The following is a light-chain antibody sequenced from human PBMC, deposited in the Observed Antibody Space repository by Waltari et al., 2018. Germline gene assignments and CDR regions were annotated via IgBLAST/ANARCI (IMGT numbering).Light chain of an antibody. CDR1: SSDIGGYNR. CDR3: SSNEGSKTYI. CDR2: EVS. V-gene: IGLV2-8*01. Sequence: QAALTQPPSMSGSPGQSVTISCTGPSSDIGGYNRVSWYQQNPGKVPKLIIYEVSQRPSGVSDRFSGSKSGNTASLTISGLQAEDEADYYCSSNEGSKTYIFGGGTRLTVL. J-gene: IGLJ2*01.